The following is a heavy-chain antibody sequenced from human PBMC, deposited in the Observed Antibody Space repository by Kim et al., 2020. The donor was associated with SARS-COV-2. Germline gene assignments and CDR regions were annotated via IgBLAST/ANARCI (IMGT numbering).Heavy chain of an antibody. Sequence: GESLKISCKGSGYSFTSYWIGWVRQMPGKGLEWMGIIYPGDSDTRYSPSFQGQVTISADKSISTAYLQWSSLKASDTAMYYCARLAPLRKGEPSGGMDVWGQGTTVTVSS. CDR3: ARLAPLRKGEPSGGMDV. CDR1: GYSFTSYW. CDR2: IYPGDSDT. D-gene: IGHD3-10*01. J-gene: IGHJ6*02. V-gene: IGHV5-51*01.